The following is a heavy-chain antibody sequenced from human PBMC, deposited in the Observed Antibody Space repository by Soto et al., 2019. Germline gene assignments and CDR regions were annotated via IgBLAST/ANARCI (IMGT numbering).Heavy chain of an antibody. CDR3: VGGGWFD. Sequence: EVQLVESGGDMVQPGRSLKLSCVGSGYSFEDYSMHWVRQAPGKGLEWVSGISWNGNFTGYADSVKGRFTISRDNAKNSLFLQMRSLSLDDTALYYGVGGGWFDWGQGTLVTVSS. J-gene: IGHJ4*02. D-gene: IGHD2-21*01. CDR1: GYSFEDYS. CDR2: ISWNGNFT. V-gene: IGHV3-9*01.